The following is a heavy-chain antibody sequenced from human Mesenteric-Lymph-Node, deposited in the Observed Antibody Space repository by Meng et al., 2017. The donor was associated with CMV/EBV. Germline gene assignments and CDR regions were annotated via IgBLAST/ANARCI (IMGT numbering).Heavy chain of an antibody. Sequence: GSLRLSCAVYGGSFSGYYWSWIRQPPGKGLEWIGEINHSGSTIYNSSLKSRVTISVDTSKNQFSLKLSSVTAADTAVYYCARAPYCSSTSCYTNTGGYYYYGMDVWGQGTTVTVSS. CDR1: GGSFSGYY. V-gene: IGHV4-34*01. J-gene: IGHJ6*02. CDR2: INHSGST. D-gene: IGHD2-2*01. CDR3: ARAPYCSSTSCYTNTGGYYYYGMDV.